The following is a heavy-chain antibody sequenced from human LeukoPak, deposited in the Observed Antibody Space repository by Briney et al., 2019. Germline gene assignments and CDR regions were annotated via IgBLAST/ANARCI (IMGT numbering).Heavy chain of an antibody. CDR1: GFTFSSYE. J-gene: IGHJ4*02. V-gene: IGHV3-48*03. CDR2: ISSSGSTI. CDR3: ARETYILGAQPLDY. Sequence: GGSLRLSCAASGFTFSSYEMNWVRQAPGKGLEWVSYISSSGSTINFADSVEGRFTISRDNAKNSLFLQMNSLRAEDTAVYYCARETYILGAQPLDYWGQGTLVTVPS. D-gene: IGHD1-26*01.